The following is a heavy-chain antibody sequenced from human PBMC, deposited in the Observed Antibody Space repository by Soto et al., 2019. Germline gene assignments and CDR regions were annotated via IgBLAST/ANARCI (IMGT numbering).Heavy chain of an antibody. CDR2: IVVGSGNT. CDR1: GFTFTSSA. V-gene: IGHV1-58*01. D-gene: IGHD2-2*01. CDR3: AAAARYCSSTSCYDYYYGMDV. J-gene: IGHJ6*02. Sequence: ASVKVSCKASGFTFTSSAVQWVRQARGQRLEWIGWIVVGSGNTNYAQKFQERVTITRDMSTSTAYMELSSLRSEDTAVYYCAAAARYCSSTSCYDYYYGMDVWGQGTTVTVSS.